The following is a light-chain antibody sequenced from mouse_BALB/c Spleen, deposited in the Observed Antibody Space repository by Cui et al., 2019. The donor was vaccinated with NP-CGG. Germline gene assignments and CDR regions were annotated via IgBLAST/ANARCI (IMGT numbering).Light chain of an antibody. V-gene: IGLV1*01. CDR3: ALWYSNHWV. Sequence: QAVVTQESALTTSPGETVTLTCRSSTGPVTTSNYANGVQEKPDHLFTGLIGGTNNRAPGVPARFSGSLIGDKAALTITGAQTEDEAIYFCALWYSNHWVFGGGTKLTVL. CDR1: TGPVTTSNY. CDR2: GTN. J-gene: IGLJ1*01.